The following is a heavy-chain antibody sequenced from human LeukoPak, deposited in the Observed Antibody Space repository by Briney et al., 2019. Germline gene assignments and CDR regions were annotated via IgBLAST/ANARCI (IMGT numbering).Heavy chain of an antibody. Sequence: SETLSLTCAVYAESFSGHYWIWIRQLPGKGLEWIGEITHSGSTKYNPSLKSRVTISVDTSKNQFSLKLTSMTAADTAMYYCARGPPPGATAYGVVDYWGQGTLVTVSS. V-gene: IGHV4-34*01. CDR2: ITHSGST. CDR3: ARGPPPGATAYGVVDY. D-gene: IGHD2-2*01. J-gene: IGHJ4*02. CDR1: AESFSGHY.